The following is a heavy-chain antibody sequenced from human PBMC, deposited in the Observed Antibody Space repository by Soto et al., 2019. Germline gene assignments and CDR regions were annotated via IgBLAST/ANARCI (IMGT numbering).Heavy chain of an antibody. Sequence: QVPLVQSGAEVKKPGASVKVSCKASGYTFTSYGISWVRQAPGQGLEWMGWISAYNGNTNYAQKLQGRVTMTTDTSTSTAYMELRSLRSDDTAVYYCARDIVVVPAAPTPIFDYWGQGTLVTVSS. CDR1: GYTFTSYG. CDR3: ARDIVVVPAAPTPIFDY. CDR2: ISAYNGNT. J-gene: IGHJ4*02. D-gene: IGHD2-2*01. V-gene: IGHV1-18*01.